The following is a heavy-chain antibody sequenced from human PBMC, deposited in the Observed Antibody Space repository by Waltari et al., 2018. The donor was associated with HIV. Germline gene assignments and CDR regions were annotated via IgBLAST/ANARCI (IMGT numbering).Heavy chain of an antibody. CDR3: ARDRLHSNGLWDPAEH. CDR2: MGGGDDI. Sequence: EVQLLESGGGLVQPGGSLRLSCAASGFPFSSYAMHWVRQAPEKGLECVSGMGGGDDIYHAESVKGRFTNSRDNSKNTVYLQMKSLRVEDTAIYYCARDRLHSNGLWDPAEHWGQGTLVTVSS. V-gene: IGHV3-23*01. J-gene: IGHJ4*02. CDR1: GFPFSSYA. D-gene: IGHD2-8*01.